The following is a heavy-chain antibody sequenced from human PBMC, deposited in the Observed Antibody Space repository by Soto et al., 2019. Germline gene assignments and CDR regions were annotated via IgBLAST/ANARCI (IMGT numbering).Heavy chain of an antibody. J-gene: IGHJ6*03. CDR2: IWYDGSNK. D-gene: IGHD3-3*01. CDR1: GFTFSSYG. V-gene: IGHV3-33*01. CDR3: AREAKGYDFWSGSPQYYYYYYMDV. Sequence: HPGGSLRLSCAASGFTFSSYGMHWVRQAPGKGLEWVAVIWYDGSNKYYADSVKGRFTISRDNSKNTLYLQMNSLRAEDTAVYYCAREAKGYDFWSGSPQYYYYYYMDVWGKGTTVTVSS.